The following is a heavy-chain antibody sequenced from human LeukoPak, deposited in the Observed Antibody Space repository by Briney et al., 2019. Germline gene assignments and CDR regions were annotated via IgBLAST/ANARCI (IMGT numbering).Heavy chain of an antibody. CDR3: ARSYGTDV. CDR2: INSDGSST. Sequence: GGSLRLSCAASGFTFSTHWMHWVRQAPGKGPVWVSRINSDGSSTTYADSMKGRFTISRDNAKSTLYLQMNSLRADDTAVYYCARSYGTDVWGQGTTVTVSS. J-gene: IGHJ6*02. CDR1: GFTFSTHW. V-gene: IGHV3-74*01.